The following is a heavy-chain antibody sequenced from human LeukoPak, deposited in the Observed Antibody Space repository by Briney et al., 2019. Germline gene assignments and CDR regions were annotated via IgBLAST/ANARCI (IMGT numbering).Heavy chain of an antibody. CDR2: INHSGST. V-gene: IGHV4-34*01. D-gene: IGHD6-13*01. Sequence: LKPSDTLSLKCAVSSGSFSGYYWRWIRQPPGKGLEWIGEINHSGSTNYNPSLKSRVTISVDTSKNQFSLKLSSVTAADTAVYYCAVGKAAAGSKNYFDYWGQGTLVTVSS. CDR1: SGSFSGYY. J-gene: IGHJ4*02. CDR3: AVGKAAAGSKNYFDY.